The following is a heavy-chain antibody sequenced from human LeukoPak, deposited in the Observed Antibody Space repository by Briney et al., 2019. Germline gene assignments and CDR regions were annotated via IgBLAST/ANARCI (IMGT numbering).Heavy chain of an antibody. CDR2: ISSSGDAT. J-gene: IGHJ5*02. CDR1: GFTFSDYI. Sequence: GGSLRLSCAASGFTFSDYIMNWVRQAPGKGLEWVSYISSSGDATYYADSVKGRFTISRDNAKRSLYLQMNSLRAEDTAVYYCAIALYTFGPNNWFDPWGQGTLVTVSS. CDR3: AIALYTFGPNNWFDP. V-gene: IGHV3-48*04. D-gene: IGHD3-16*01.